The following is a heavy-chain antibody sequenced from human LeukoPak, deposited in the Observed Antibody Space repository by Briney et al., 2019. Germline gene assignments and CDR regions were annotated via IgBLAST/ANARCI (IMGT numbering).Heavy chain of an antibody. CDR1: GFTLGSYG. D-gene: IGHD3-10*01. CDR3: ARDADAYGRLDY. CDR2: ISYDGSEK. Sequence: GGSLRLSCAASGFTLGSYGMHWVRQAPGKGLEWVAFISYDGSEKNYADSVKGRFTISRDNFKNRVSLQMNSLNAEDTAVYYCARDADAYGRLDYWGQGTLVTVSS. V-gene: IGHV3-30*19. J-gene: IGHJ4*02.